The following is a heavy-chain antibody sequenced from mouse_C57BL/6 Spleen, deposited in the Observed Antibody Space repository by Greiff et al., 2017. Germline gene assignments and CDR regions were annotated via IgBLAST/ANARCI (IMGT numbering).Heavy chain of an antibody. CDR3: ASPHYYGSSYGFAY. D-gene: IGHD1-1*01. J-gene: IGHJ3*01. Sequence: QVQLQQPGAELVMPGASVKLSCKASGYTFTSYWMHWVKQRPGQGLEWIGEIDPSDSYTNYNQKFKGKSTLTVDKSSSTAYMQLSRLTSEDSAVYYCASPHYYGSSYGFAYWGQGTLVTVSA. CDR2: IDPSDSYT. CDR1: GYTFTSYW. V-gene: IGHV1-69*01.